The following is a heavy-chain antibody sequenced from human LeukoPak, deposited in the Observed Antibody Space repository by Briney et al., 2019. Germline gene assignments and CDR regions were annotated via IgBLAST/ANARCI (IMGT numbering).Heavy chain of an antibody. D-gene: IGHD3-22*01. V-gene: IGHV4-31*03. CDR1: GASISDAAYY. CDR2: IYYSGST. CDR3: ARVPAPYPYDTNPYDS. Sequence: PSETLSLTCTVSGASISDAAYYWSWIRQHPGEGLEWIGYIYYSGSTSYNPSLKSRVTISVDTSKNHFSLKLTSVTAADTAVYYCARVPAPYPYDTNPYDSWGQGTLVTVSS. J-gene: IGHJ4*02.